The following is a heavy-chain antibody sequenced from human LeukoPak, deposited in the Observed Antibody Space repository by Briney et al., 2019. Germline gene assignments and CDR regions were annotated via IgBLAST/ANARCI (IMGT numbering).Heavy chain of an antibody. V-gene: IGHV3-74*01. CDR3: AKTPYPWSSTSCYFDY. Sequence: GGSLRLSCAASGFTFSSYWMHWVRHTPGKGLVWVSRIKGDGSSTSYADSVKGRFTISRDNSKNTLYLQMNSLRAEDTAVYYCAKTPYPWSSTSCYFDYWGQGTLVTVSS. J-gene: IGHJ4*02. CDR2: IKGDGSST. CDR1: GFTFSSYW. D-gene: IGHD2-2*01.